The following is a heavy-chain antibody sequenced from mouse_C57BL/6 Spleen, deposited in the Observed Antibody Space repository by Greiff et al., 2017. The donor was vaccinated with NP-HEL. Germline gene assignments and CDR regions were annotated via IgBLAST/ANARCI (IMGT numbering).Heavy chain of an antibody. CDR1: GFTFSDYG. J-gene: IGHJ3*01. D-gene: IGHD2-4*01. Sequence: EVKLMESGGGLVKPGGSLKLSCAASGFTFSDYGMHWVRQAPEKGLEWVAYISSGSSTIYYADTVKGRFTISRDNAKNTLFLQMTSLRSEDTAMHYCAIYDYDAWFAYWGQGTLVTVSA. CDR3: AIYDYDAWFAY. V-gene: IGHV5-17*01. CDR2: ISSGSSTI.